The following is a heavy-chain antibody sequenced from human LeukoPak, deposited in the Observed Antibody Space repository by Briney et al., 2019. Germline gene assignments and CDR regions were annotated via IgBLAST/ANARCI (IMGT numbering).Heavy chain of an antibody. D-gene: IGHD3-3*01. Sequence: GESLKISCKGSGYSFTSYWIGWVRQVPGKGLEWMGIIYPGDSDTRYSPSFQGQVTISADKSISTAYLQWSSLKASDTAMYYCARTSDFWSGYYRPNYFDYWGQGTLVTVSS. CDR3: ARTSDFWSGYYRPNYFDY. V-gene: IGHV5-51*01. CDR2: IYPGDSDT. CDR1: GYSFTSYW. J-gene: IGHJ4*02.